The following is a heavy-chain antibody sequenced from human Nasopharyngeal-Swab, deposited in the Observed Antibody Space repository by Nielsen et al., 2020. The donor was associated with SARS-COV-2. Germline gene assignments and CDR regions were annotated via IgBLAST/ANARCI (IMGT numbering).Heavy chain of an antibody. CDR2: IYYSGST. Sequence: SETLSLTCTVSGGSFSSAGYFWTWIRQHPGKGLEWIGYIYYSGSTYYNPSLKSRVTISVDTSKNHFSLKLSSVTAADTAVYFCARSMYCSSTSCRYFFDSWGQGTLVTVSS. J-gene: IGHJ4*02. V-gene: IGHV4-31*03. CDR3: ARSMYCSSTSCRYFFDS. D-gene: IGHD2-2*01. CDR1: GGSFSSAGYF.